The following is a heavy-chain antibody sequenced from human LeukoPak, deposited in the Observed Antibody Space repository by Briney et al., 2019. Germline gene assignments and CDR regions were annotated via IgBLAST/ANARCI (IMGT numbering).Heavy chain of an antibody. CDR2: INAGNGNT. J-gene: IGHJ4*02. CDR3: ARDRREPGIAVSGLDDY. Sequence: RASVKVSCKASGYTFTSYAMHWVRQAPGQRLEWMGWINAGNGNTKYSQKFQGRVTITRDTSASTAYMELSSLRSEDTAVYYCARDRREPGIAVSGLDDYWGQGTLVTVSS. CDR1: GYTFTSYA. D-gene: IGHD6-19*01. V-gene: IGHV1-3*01.